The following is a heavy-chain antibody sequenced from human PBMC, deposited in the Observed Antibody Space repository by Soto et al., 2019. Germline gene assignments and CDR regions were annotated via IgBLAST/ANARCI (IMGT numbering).Heavy chain of an antibody. CDR3: ARGVHYDSSGYYYFY. D-gene: IGHD3-22*01. CDR1: GGTFSSYA. J-gene: IGHJ4*02. Sequence: ASVKVSCKASGGTFSSYAISWVRQAPGQGLEWMGGIIPIFGTANYAQKFQGRVTITADKSTSTAYMELSSLRSEDTAVYYCARGVHYDSSGYYYFYWGRGPMVTVSS. V-gene: IGHV1-69*06. CDR2: IIPIFGTA.